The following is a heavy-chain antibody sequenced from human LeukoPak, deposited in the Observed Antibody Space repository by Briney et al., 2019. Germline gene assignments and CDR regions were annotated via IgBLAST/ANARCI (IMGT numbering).Heavy chain of an antibody. D-gene: IGHD3-10*01. J-gene: IGHJ4*02. CDR3: ARPRAIYGSGSYLFDY. CDR1: VYTFTSYY. V-gene: IGHV1-46*03. CDR2: INPSGGST. Sequence: ASVKVSCKASVYTFTSYYMHWVRQAPGQGLEWMGIINPSGGSTSYAQKFQGRVTMTRDTSTSTVYMELSSLRSEDTAVYYCARPRAIYGSGSYLFDYWGQGTLVTVSS.